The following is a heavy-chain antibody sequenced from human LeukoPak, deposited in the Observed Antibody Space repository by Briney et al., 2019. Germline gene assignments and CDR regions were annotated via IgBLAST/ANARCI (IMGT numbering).Heavy chain of an antibody. Sequence: ASVKVSCKASGYTFTGYYMHWVRQAPGQGLEWMGWINPNSGGTNYAQKFQGWVTMTRDTSISTAYMELSRLRSDDTAVYYCARDQGGLDLYYYDSSGYPGDAFDIWGQGTMVTVSS. CDR1: GYTFTGYY. V-gene: IGHV1-2*04. CDR3: ARDQGGLDLYYYDSSGYPGDAFDI. D-gene: IGHD3-22*01. CDR2: INPNSGGT. J-gene: IGHJ3*02.